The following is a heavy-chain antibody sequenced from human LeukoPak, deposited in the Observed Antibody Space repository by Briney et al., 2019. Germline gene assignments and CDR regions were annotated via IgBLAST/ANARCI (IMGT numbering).Heavy chain of an antibody. Sequence: GGSLRLSCAASGFTFTNAWMTWVRQAPGKGLEWVSYISSSGSTIYYADSVKGRFTISRDNAKNSLYLQMNSLRAEDTAVYYCVRYSGSFNSYDSWGQGTLVTVSS. CDR3: VRYSGSFNSYDS. V-gene: IGHV3-11*04. D-gene: IGHD3-22*01. CDR2: ISSSGSTI. J-gene: IGHJ4*02. CDR1: GFTFTNAW.